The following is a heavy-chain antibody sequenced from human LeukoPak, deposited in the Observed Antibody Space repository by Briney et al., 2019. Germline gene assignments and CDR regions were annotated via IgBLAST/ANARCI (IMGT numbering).Heavy chain of an antibody. CDR1: GGTFSSYA. Sequence: SVKVSCKASGGTFSSYAISWVRQAPGQGLEWMGRIIPIFGTANYAQKFQGRVTITTDESTSTAYMELSSLRSEDTAVDYCARDSGYDSSGYYSPGAFDIWGQGTMVTVSS. V-gene: IGHV1-69*05. D-gene: IGHD3-22*01. CDR3: ARDSGYDSSGYYSPGAFDI. CDR2: IIPIFGTA. J-gene: IGHJ3*02.